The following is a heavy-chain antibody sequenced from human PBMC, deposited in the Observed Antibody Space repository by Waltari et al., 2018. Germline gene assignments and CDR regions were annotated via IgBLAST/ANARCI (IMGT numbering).Heavy chain of an antibody. CDR1: GLIFNKFG. CDR3: GKDLTPGGMDV. J-gene: IGHJ6*02. D-gene: IGHD1-20*01. CDR2: LTLDSGRI. Sequence: EVQLVESGGGLVQPGGSLRLSCAVSGLIFNKFGMHWVRQVPGKGREGVSGLTLDSGRIGDADSVKGRFTSSRDDAKNSVFLQMNSLRPEDTALYFCGKDLTPGGMDVWGQGTAVTVAS. V-gene: IGHV3-9*01.